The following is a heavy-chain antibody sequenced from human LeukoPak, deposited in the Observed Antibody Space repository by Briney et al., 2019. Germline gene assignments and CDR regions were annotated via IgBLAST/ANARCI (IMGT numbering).Heavy chain of an antibody. CDR2: IDPSDSYA. Sequence: GESLKISCKGSGYSFTSYWISWVRQMPGKGLEWMGRIDPSDSYANYSPSFQGHVTISADKSISTAYLQWSSLKASDTAMYYRARVVGRDFDYWGQGTLVTVSS. V-gene: IGHV5-10-1*01. CDR1: GYSFTSYW. J-gene: IGHJ4*02. CDR3: ARVVGRDFDY.